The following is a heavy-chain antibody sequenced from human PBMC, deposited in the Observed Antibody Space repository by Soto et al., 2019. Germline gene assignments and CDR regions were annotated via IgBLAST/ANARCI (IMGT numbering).Heavy chain of an antibody. Sequence: QVQLVQSGAEVKKPGASVKVSCKASGYTVTSYDINWVRQATGQGHEWMGWMNPNSANTGYAQKFHGRVTMTRNTSIRTAYMELSSLRSADPDVSYCAREGGRGMDGWGQGTTVNVSS. V-gene: IGHV1-8*01. D-gene: IGHD3-16*01. CDR1: GYTVTSYD. CDR3: AREGGRGMDG. J-gene: IGHJ6*02. CDR2: MNPNSANT.